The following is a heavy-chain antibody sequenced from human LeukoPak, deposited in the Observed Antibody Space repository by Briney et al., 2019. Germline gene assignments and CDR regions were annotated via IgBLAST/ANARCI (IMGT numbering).Heavy chain of an antibody. D-gene: IGHD1-7*01. CDR3: AKDPSVTGTGWYFDL. CDR1: GFTFSSYG. J-gene: IGHJ2*01. Sequence: GGSLRLSCAASGFTFSSYGMHWVRQAPGKGLEWVAVISYDGSNKYYADSVKGRFTVSRDNSKSTLYLQMNSLRADDTAIYYCAKDPSVTGTGWYFDLWGRGTLVFVSS. V-gene: IGHV3-30*18. CDR2: ISYDGSNK.